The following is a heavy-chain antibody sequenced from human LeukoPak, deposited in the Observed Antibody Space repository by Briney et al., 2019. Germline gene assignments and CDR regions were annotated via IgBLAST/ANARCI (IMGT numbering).Heavy chain of an antibody. V-gene: IGHV1-3*01. CDR3: ARVTFAYYDILTGYYTPPYFDY. J-gene: IGHJ4*02. D-gene: IGHD3-9*01. Sequence: ASVKVSCKASGYTFTSYAMHWVRQAPGQRLEWMGWINAGNGNTKYSQKFQGRVTITRDTSASTAYMELSSLRSEDTAVYYCARVTFAYYDILTGYYTPPYFDYWGQGTLVTVSS. CDR1: GYTFTSYA. CDR2: INAGNGNT.